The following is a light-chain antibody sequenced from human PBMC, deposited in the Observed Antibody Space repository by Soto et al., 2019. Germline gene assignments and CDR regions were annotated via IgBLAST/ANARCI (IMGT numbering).Light chain of an antibody. V-gene: IGLV2-14*01. CDR3: SSYRSSNTPYV. CDR1: SSDVGGYNY. Sequence: QSALTQPASVSGSPGQSITISCTGTSSDVGGYNYVSWYQQLPGKAPKLMIYEVTNRPSGVSNRFSGSKSGNTASLTISGLQAEDEADYYCSSYRSSNTPYVFGTGTQLTVL. J-gene: IGLJ1*01. CDR2: EVT.